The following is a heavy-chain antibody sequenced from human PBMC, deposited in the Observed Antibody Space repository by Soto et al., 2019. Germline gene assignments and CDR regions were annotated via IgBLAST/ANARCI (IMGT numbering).Heavy chain of an antibody. V-gene: IGHV3-48*02. CDR3: ARVNGSGYYPFYDY. J-gene: IGHJ4*02. Sequence: EVQLVESGGGLVQPGGTLRLSCAASGFTFSSYSMNWVGQAPGKGLEWVSYISSSSSTIYYADSVKGRFTISRDNAKTSLYLQMNSLRDEDTAVYYCARVNGSGYYPFYDYWGQGTLVTVSS. CDR1: GFTFSSYS. CDR2: ISSSSSTI. D-gene: IGHD3-22*01.